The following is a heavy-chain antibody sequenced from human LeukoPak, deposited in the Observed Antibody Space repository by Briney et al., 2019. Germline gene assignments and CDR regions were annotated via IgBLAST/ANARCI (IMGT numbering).Heavy chain of an antibody. Sequence: ASVKVSCKASGYTFTGYYMHWVRQAPGQGLEWMGWINPNSGGTNYAQKFQGRVTMTRDTSIRTAYKELSRLRSDGTAVYYCARGYDFWSGYYDYWGQGTLVTVSS. D-gene: IGHD3-3*01. J-gene: IGHJ4*02. CDR1: GYTFTGYY. CDR3: ARGYDFWSGYYDY. CDR2: INPNSGGT. V-gene: IGHV1-2*02.